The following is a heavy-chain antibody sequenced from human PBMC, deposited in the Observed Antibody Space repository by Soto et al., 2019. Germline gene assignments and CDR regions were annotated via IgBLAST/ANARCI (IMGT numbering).Heavy chain of an antibody. CDR3: ARDPNSKGSYGSESYRSDY. CDR2: IIPILGIA. J-gene: IGHJ4*02. CDR1: GGTFSSYT. D-gene: IGHD3-10*01. V-gene: IGHV1-69*08. Sequence: QVQLVQSGAEVKKPGSSVKVSCKASGGTFSSYTISWVRQAPGQGLEWMGRIIPILGIANYAQKFQGRVTITADKSTSPAYMELSSLRSEDTAVYYCARDPNSKGSYGSESYRSDYWGQGTLVTVSS.